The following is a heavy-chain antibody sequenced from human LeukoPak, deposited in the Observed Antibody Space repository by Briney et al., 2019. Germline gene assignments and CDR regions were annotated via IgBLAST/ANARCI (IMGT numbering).Heavy chain of an antibody. Sequence: ASVKVSCKASGYTLTELSMHWVRQAPGKGLEWMGGFDPEDGETIYAQKFQGRVTMTEDTSTDTAYMELSSLRSEDTAVYYCATAPPYCGGDCYSSFDYWGQGTLVTVSS. V-gene: IGHV1-24*01. D-gene: IGHD2-21*02. J-gene: IGHJ4*02. CDR1: GYTLTELS. CDR3: ATAPPYCGGDCYSSFDY. CDR2: FDPEDGET.